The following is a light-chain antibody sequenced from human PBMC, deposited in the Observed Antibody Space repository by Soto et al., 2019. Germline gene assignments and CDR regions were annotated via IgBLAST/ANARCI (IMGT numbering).Light chain of an antibody. J-gene: IGKJ1*01. Sequence: IQLTQPPSSLSPSVGDRVTLTCRASQGISNYLAWYKQKPGKVPKLLSYAASTLQSGVPSRFSGSGSGTDFTLTISSLQPEDVETYYCQKYNSAPQTFGQGTKVDIK. CDR1: QGISNY. CDR2: AAS. V-gene: IGKV1-27*01. CDR3: QKYNSAPQT.